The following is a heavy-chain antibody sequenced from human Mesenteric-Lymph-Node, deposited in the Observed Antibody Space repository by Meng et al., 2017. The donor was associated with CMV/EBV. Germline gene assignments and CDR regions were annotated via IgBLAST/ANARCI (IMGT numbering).Heavy chain of an antibody. CDR3: AKGGAYDSFDY. J-gene: IGHJ4*02. V-gene: IGHV1-2*06. D-gene: IGHD5-12*01. CDR2: INPNSGGT. CDR1: GYTFTGYY. Sequence: SCQASGYTFTGYYIHWVRQAPGQGLEWMGRINPNSGGTNYAQKFQGGVTMTRDTSISTAYMELSRLKSDDTAVYYCAKGGAYDSFDYWGQGTLVTVSS.